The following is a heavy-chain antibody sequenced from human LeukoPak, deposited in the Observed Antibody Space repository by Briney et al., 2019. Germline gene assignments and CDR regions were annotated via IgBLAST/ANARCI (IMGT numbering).Heavy chain of an antibody. D-gene: IGHD4-17*01. CDR2: IKHDGSEK. CDR3: ARVRVTNNWFDP. V-gene: IGHV3-7*01. Sequence: GGSLRLSCEASGFTFSSFWMNWVRQAPGKGLEWVANIKHDGSEKYYVDFVKGRFTISRDNAKNSLYLQMNSLRAEDTAVYYCARVRVTNNWFDPWGQGTLVTVSS. CDR1: GFTFSSFW. J-gene: IGHJ5*02.